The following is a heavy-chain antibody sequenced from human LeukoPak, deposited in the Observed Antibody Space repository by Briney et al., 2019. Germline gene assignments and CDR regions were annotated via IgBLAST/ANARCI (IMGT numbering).Heavy chain of an antibody. V-gene: IGHV3-23*01. J-gene: IGHJ4*02. Sequence: GGSLRLSCAASGFTFSHYAMSWVRQAPGKGLAWVSGISGSGGTTYYADSVKGRFTISRDNSKNTLYLQMNSLRAEDTAVYYCANRGNTVTTLDYWGQGTLVTISS. D-gene: IGHD4-17*01. CDR2: ISGSGGTT. CDR1: GFTFSHYA. CDR3: ANRGNTVTTLDY.